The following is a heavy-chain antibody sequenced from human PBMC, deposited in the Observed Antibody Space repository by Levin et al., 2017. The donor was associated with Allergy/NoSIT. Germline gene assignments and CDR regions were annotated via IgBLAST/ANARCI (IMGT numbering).Heavy chain of an antibody. CDR1: GFSFSSSY. V-gene: IGHV3-53*01. J-gene: IGHJ1*01. D-gene: IGHD1-1*01. CDR3: VMDDGRSLLPF. Sequence: PGGSLRLSCTASGFSFSSSYMSWVRLAPGKGLEWVSIIDSGGTTYYADSVKGRFTTSRDNSKNTLYLQMNSLRAGDTAVYYCVMDDGRSLLPFWGQGTLVTVS. CDR2: IDSGGTT.